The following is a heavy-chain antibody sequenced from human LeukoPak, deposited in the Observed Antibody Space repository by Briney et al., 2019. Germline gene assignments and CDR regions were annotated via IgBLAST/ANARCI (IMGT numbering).Heavy chain of an antibody. CDR1: GGSISSYY. J-gene: IGHJ1*01. D-gene: IGHD6-13*01. CDR3: ARAPYSSSWYPGYFQH. CDR2: IYYSGST. V-gene: IGHV4-59*01. Sequence: SETLSLTCTVSGGSISSYYWSWVRQPPGKGLEWIGYIYYSGSTNYNPSLTSRVTISVDTSKNQFSLKLSSVTAADTAVYYCARAPYSSSWYPGYFQHWGQGTLVTVSS.